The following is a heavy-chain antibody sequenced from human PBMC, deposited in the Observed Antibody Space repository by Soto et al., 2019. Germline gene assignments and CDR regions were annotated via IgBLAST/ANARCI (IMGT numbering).Heavy chain of an antibody. J-gene: IGHJ5*02. V-gene: IGHV3-74*01. D-gene: IGHD2-15*01. CDR2: INSVGGTT. CDR3: AKDQDEPHGWLDP. CDR1: GFTFSRYW. Sequence: GGSLRLSFAASGFTFSRYWMHWFRQAPGKGLEWVARINSVGGTTTYADSVKGRFTISRDNAKNTLYLQMNSLRAEDTAVYYCAKDQDEPHGWLDPWGQGTLVTVSS.